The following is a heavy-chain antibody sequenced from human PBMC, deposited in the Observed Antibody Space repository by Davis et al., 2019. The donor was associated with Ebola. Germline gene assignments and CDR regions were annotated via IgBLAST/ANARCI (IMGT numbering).Heavy chain of an antibody. Sequence: SVKVSCKASGYTFTSYGISWVRQAPGQGLEWMGGIIPIFGTANYAQKFQGRVTITADESTSTAYMELSSLRSEDTAVYYCARDRGGYSGYGFDYWGQGTLVTVSS. J-gene: IGHJ4*02. CDR3: ARDRGGYSGYGFDY. CDR1: GYTFTSYG. D-gene: IGHD5-12*01. V-gene: IGHV1-69*13. CDR2: IIPIFGTA.